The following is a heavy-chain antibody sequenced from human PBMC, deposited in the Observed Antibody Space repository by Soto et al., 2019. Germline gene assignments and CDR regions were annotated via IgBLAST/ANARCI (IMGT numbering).Heavy chain of an antibody. V-gene: IGHV1-18*04. CDR3: ARVSSSIVVVPDYGMDV. CDR1: GYTFISHG. Sequence: QVQLVQSGVEVKKPGASVTVSCKASGYTFISHGISWVRQAPGQGLEWMGWISGKNGNTNYTQKLQGRVTLTTDTSTSTAYMELRSLRSDDTGVYYCARVSSSIVVVPDYGMDVWGQGTTVTVSS. J-gene: IGHJ6*02. CDR2: ISGKNGNT. D-gene: IGHD2-15*01.